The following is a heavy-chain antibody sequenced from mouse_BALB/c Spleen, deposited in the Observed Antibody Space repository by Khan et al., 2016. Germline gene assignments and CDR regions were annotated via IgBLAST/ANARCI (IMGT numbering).Heavy chain of an antibody. D-gene: IGHD2-1*01. CDR1: GFSLTSYG. Sequence: QVQLKESGPGLVAPSQSLSITCTVSGFSLTSYGVHWVRQPPGKGLEWLGVIWAGGSTNYNSALMSRLGISKDNSKSQVFLQMNSLQTADTAMYYGARIYYGNLYYYAMDYWGQGTSATVSS. CDR2: IWAGGST. V-gene: IGHV2-9*02. CDR3: ARIYYGNLYYYAMDY. J-gene: IGHJ4*01.